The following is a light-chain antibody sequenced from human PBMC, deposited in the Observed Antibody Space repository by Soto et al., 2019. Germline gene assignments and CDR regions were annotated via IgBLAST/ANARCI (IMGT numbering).Light chain of an antibody. Sequence: EIVMSQSPATVSVSPGETATLSCRASQSVSSNLAWYQQKPGQAPRLLIYGASTRATGIPARFSGSGSGTEFTLTISSLQSEDFAVYYCQQYNNWPPVTFGQGTKVDIK. V-gene: IGKV3-15*01. J-gene: IGKJ1*01. CDR3: QQYNNWPPVT. CDR1: QSVSSN. CDR2: GAS.